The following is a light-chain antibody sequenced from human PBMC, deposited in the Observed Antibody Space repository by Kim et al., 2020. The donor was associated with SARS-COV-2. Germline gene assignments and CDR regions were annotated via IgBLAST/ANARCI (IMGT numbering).Light chain of an antibody. J-gene: IGKJ4*01. Sequence: IQLTQSPSSLSASVGDTVTITCRASQGINSDLAWYQQRPGKAPNLLIYSAFTLHSGVPSRFSGSGSGTDFTLTITSLQPEDFATYHCQQHHSSPLTFGGGPKREIK. CDR3: QQHHSSPLT. CDR2: SAF. V-gene: IGKV1-9*01. CDR1: QGINSD.